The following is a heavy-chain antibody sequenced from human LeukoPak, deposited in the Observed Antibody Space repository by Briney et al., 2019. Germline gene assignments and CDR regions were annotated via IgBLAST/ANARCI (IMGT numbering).Heavy chain of an antibody. CDR2: ISSSYNTI. D-gene: IGHD6-19*01. J-gene: IGHJ4*02. CDR1: VFTFSSYA. V-gene: IGHV3-48*03. CDR3: ARSPTGSGWYYFDY. Sequence: GGALRLSCAASVFTFSSYAMHGVGQAAGKGLDGVSYISSSYNTISYADYVKGRFTISRDNAKNSLYLQMNSLRAEDTAVYYCARSPTGSGWYYFDYWGQGTLVTVSS.